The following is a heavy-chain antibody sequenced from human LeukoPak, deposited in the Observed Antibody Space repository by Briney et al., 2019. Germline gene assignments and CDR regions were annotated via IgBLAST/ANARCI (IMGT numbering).Heavy chain of an antibody. D-gene: IGHD3-16*01. CDR2: IYTSGST. Sequence: SETLSLTCTVSGGSISSYYWSWIRQTPGKGLEWIGYIYTSGSTNYNPSLKSRVTISVDTSKNQFSLKLSSVTAADTAVYYCARSFGAVAFDIWGRGTMVTVSS. CDR1: GGSISSYY. J-gene: IGHJ3*02. CDR3: ARSFGAVAFDI. V-gene: IGHV4-4*09.